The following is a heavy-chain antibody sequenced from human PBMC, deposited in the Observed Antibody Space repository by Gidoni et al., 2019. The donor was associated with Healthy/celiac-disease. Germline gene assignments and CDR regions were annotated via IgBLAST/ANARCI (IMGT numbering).Heavy chain of an antibody. CDR1: GGSFSGYY. D-gene: IGHD2-15*01. J-gene: IGHJ4*02. V-gene: IGHV4-34*01. Sequence: QVQLQQWGAGLLKPSETLSRTCAVYGGSFSGYYWSWIRQPPGKGLEWIGEINHSGSNNYNPSLKSRVTISVDTSKNQFSLKLSSVTAADTAVYYCARGLICSGGSCLDYWGQGTLVTVSS. CDR2: INHSGSN. CDR3: ARGLICSGGSCLDY.